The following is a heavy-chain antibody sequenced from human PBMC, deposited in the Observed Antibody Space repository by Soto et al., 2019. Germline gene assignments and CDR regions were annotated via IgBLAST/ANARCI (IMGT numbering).Heavy chain of an antibody. D-gene: IGHD3-10*01. Sequence: EVQVVESGGGLVKPGGSLRLSCAASGFTFSSYSMSWVRQAPGKGLEWVSSITRSSNYIHYTDSVKGRFTISRDNAKNSLYLQRNSLRGEDTAVYYCVRETKFYASGRGVDYWGQGTLVTVSS. J-gene: IGHJ4*02. V-gene: IGHV3-21*01. CDR2: ITRSSNYI. CDR3: VRETKFYASGRGVDY. CDR1: GFTFSSYS.